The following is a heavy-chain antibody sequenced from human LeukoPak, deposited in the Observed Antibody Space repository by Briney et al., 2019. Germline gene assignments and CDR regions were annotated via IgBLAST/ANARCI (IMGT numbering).Heavy chain of an antibody. CDR1: GGSISSSSYY. CDR3: ARRQAAALDY. D-gene: IGHD6-13*01. CDR2: IYYSGST. J-gene: IGHJ4*02. Sequence: SETLSLTCTVSGGSISSSSYYWGWIRQPPGKGLEWIGSIYYSGSTHYNPSLKSRVTISVDTSKNQFSLKLSSVTAADTAVYYCARRQAAALDYWGQGTLVTVSS. V-gene: IGHV4-39*01.